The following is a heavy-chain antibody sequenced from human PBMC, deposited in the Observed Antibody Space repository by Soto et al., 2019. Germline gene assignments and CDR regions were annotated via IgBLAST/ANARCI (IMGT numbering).Heavy chain of an antibody. Sequence: GGSLRLSCAASGFTFSSYSMNWVRQAPGKGLEWVSSISSSSSYIYYADSVKGRLTISRDNAKNSLYLQMNSLRAEDTAVYYCAKSIVDYYYYGMDVWGQGTTVTVSS. J-gene: IGHJ6*02. CDR2: ISSSSSYI. CDR1: GFTFSSYS. CDR3: AKSIVDYYYYGMDV. V-gene: IGHV3-21*01. D-gene: IGHD2-21*01.